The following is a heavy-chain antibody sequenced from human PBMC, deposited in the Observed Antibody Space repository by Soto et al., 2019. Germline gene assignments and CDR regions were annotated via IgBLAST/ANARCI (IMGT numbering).Heavy chain of an antibody. V-gene: IGHV1-3*05. CDR1: GYTFTSYA. J-gene: IGHJ4*02. CDR3: ARGDWWLFDY. Sequence: QVQLVQSGAEEKKPGASVKVSCKASGYTFTSYAIHWVRQAPGQRLEWMGWINAGNGNTKYSQKFQGRVTITRDTSASPAYMELSSLKTEDTAVYYCARGDWWLFDYWGQGTLVTVSS. D-gene: IGHD2-8*02. CDR2: INAGNGNT.